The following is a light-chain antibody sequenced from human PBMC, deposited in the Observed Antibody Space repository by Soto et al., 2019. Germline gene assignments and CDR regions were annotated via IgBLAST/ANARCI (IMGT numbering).Light chain of an antibody. CDR3: QQYKNFWT. V-gene: IGKV3-15*01. CDR2: GAS. Sequence: EIVMTQSPATLSVSPGDRATLSCRASQSVNSNLAWYQQKPGQAPRLVIYGASARATGIPARSSGSGSGTEFTLTISSLQSEDFAVYYCQQYKNFWTFGQGTKVEIK. J-gene: IGKJ1*01. CDR1: QSVNSN.